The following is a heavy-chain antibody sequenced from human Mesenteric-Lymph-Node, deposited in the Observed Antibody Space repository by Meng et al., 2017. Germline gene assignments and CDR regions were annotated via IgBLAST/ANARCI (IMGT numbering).Heavy chain of an antibody. V-gene: IGHV3-30*02. CDR1: GFNFYDYG. Sequence: GGSLRLSCEASGFNFYDYGMHWVRQAAGKGLECVAFLRKDGTNINYADSVKGRFTISRDNSKNMLYLQMNSLRAEDTAVYYCARDGVGSTDFFGYFDYWGQGALVTVSS. CDR2: LRKDGTNI. D-gene: IGHD1-26*01. CDR3: ARDGVGSTDFFGYFDY. J-gene: IGHJ4*02.